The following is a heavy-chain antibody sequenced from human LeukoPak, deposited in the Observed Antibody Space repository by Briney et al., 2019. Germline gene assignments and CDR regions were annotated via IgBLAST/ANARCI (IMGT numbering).Heavy chain of an antibody. CDR3: ARNSNGMSN. D-gene: IGHD2-8*01. J-gene: IGHJ4*02. CDR2: INSDGRST. CDR1: GFTFTNYG. Sequence: GGSLRLSCVASGFTFTNYGMMWVRQAPGKGLMWVSYINSDGRSTTYADSVKGRFTISRDNAKNTLYLQMSSLRAEDTAMYYCARNSNGMSNWGQGTLVIVSS. V-gene: IGHV3-74*01.